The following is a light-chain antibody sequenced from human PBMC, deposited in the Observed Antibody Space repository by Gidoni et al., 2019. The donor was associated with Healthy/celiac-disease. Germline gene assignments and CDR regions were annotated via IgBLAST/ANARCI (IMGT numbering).Light chain of an antibody. CDR1: QSLLHSNGYNY. J-gene: IGKJ2*01. CDR2: LGS. V-gene: IGKV2-28*01. Sequence: DIVMTQSPPSLPVTPGEPASISCRSSQSLLHSNGYNYLGWYLQRPGQSPQLLIYLGSNRASGVPDRFSGSGSGTDFTLKISRVEAEDVGVYYCMQALQTPYTFGQGTKLEIK. CDR3: MQALQTPYT.